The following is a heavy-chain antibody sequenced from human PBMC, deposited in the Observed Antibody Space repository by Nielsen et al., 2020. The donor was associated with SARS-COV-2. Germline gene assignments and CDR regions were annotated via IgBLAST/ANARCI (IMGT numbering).Heavy chain of an antibody. Sequence: GESLKISCKGSGYSFPTYWIGWVRQMPGKGLEWMGTIYPDDSDTRYSASFQGQVTISADKSINTAYLQWSSLKASDTAMYYCVRNHRGTVSNDYYFDYWGRGTLVTVSS. D-gene: IGHD4-17*01. J-gene: IGHJ4*02. CDR1: GYSFPTYW. CDR3: VRNHRGTVSNDYYFDY. V-gene: IGHV5-51*01. CDR2: IYPDDSDT.